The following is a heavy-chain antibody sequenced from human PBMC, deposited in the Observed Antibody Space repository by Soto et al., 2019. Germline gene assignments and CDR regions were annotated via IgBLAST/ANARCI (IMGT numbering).Heavy chain of an antibody. CDR1: GFTFSSYR. CDR3: ARGDAYCGGDCYSDAFDI. J-gene: IGHJ3*02. CDR2: ISSSSRYI. D-gene: IGHD2-21*02. Sequence: GGSLRLSCAASGFTFSSYRMNWVRQAPGKGLEWVSSISSSSRYIYYADSVKGRFTISRDNAKNSLYLQMNSLRAEDTAVYYCARGDAYCGGDCYSDAFDIWGQGTMVTVAS. V-gene: IGHV3-21*01.